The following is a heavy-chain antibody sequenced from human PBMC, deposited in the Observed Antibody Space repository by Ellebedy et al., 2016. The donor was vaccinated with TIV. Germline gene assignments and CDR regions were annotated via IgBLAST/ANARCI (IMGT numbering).Heavy chain of an antibody. V-gene: IGHV3-30*03. CDR3: ARARGCSGGRCYSADY. J-gene: IGHJ4*02. Sequence: GESLKISCAASGFSFSYYGMHWVRQAPGKGLEWVAVISYDGSNKTYADSEKGRFTISRDNSKNTLYLQMNSLRAEDTAVYYCARARGCSGGRCYSADYWGQGTLVTVSS. CDR2: ISYDGSNK. D-gene: IGHD2-15*01. CDR1: GFSFSYYG.